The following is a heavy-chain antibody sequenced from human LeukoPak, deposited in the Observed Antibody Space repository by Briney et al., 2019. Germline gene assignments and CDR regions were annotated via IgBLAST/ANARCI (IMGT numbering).Heavy chain of an antibody. CDR1: GFTFSSYW. V-gene: IGHV3-7*01. CDR3: ARDRDSSSSVSIDY. Sequence: GGSLRLSCAASGFTFSSYWMSWVRQAPGKGLEWVANIKQDGSEKYYVDSVKGRFTISRDNAKNSLYLQMNSLRAEDTAVYYCARDRDSSSSVSIDYWGQGTLVTVSS. J-gene: IGHJ4*02. CDR2: IKQDGSEK. D-gene: IGHD6-6*01.